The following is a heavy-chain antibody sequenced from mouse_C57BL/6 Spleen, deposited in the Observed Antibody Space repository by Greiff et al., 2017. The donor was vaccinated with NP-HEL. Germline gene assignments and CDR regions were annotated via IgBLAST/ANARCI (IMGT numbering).Heavy chain of an antibody. J-gene: IGHJ4*01. V-gene: IGHV5-4*03. Sequence: EVKLVESGGGLVKPGGSLKLSCAASGFTFSSYALSWVRQTPVKRLEWVATISDGGSFTYYPDNVKGRFTISIDTAKNNLYLQMSHLKTEDTAMYYCARDYYGSSYYAMDYWGQGTSVTVSS. CDR1: GFTFSSYA. D-gene: IGHD1-1*01. CDR2: ISDGGSFT. CDR3: ARDYYGSSYYAMDY.